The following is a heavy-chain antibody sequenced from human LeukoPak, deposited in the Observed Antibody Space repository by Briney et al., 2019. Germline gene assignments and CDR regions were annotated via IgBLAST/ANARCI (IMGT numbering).Heavy chain of an antibody. Sequence: TGGSLRLSCAASGFTFSSYWMRWVRQAPGKGLEWVGNIKQDGSEKHYVDSVKGRFTISRDNAKNSLYLQMNSLRAEDTAVYYCASPVASTPLDAFDIWGQGTKVTVSS. D-gene: IGHD2-15*01. CDR1: GFTFSSYW. CDR2: IKQDGSEK. J-gene: IGHJ3*02. V-gene: IGHV3-7*01. CDR3: ASPVASTPLDAFDI.